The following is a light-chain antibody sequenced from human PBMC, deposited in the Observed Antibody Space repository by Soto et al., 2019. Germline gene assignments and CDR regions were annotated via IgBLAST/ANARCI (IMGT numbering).Light chain of an antibody. J-gene: IGKJ1*01. Sequence: EIVLTQSPGTLSLSPGERATLSCRAGQTVSVNYLAWYQQKPGQAPRVLIYGTSSRATGIPDRFSGSGSGTDLTLTISRLEPEDFAVYYCQQYTTSSLTFGQGTKVDIK. CDR2: GTS. CDR1: QTVSVNY. CDR3: QQYTTSSLT. V-gene: IGKV3-20*01.